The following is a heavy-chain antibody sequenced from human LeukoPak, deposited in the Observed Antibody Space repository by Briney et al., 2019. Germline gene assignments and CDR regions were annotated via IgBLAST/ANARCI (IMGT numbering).Heavy chain of an antibody. V-gene: IGHV3-21*01. CDR1: GFTFSSYA. CDR3: ARGKSSSDATCFDY. Sequence: GGSLRLSCAASGFTFSSYAMSWVRQAPGKGLEWVSSISSSSSYIYYADSVKGRFTISRDNAKNSLYLQMNSLRAEDTAVYYCARGKSSSDATCFDYWGQGTLVTVSS. J-gene: IGHJ4*02. CDR2: ISSSSSYI. D-gene: IGHD6-6*01.